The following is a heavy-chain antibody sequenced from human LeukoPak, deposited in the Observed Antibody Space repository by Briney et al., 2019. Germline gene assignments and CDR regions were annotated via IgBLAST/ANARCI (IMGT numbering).Heavy chain of an antibody. J-gene: IGHJ4*02. CDR2: ISSSSSYI. CDR1: GFTFSSYS. D-gene: IGHD6-13*01. V-gene: IGHV3-21*04. CDR3: AKSPSSSWYYLFDY. Sequence: GGSLRLSCAASGFTFSSYSMNWVRQAPGKGLEWVSSISSSSSYIYYADSVKGRFTISRDNAKNSLYLQMNSLRAEYTALYYCAKSPSSSWYYLFDYWGQGTLVTVSS.